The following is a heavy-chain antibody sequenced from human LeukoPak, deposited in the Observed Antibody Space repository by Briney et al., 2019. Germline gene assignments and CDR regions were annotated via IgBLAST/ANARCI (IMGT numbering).Heavy chain of an antibody. Sequence: SQTLSLTCAISGDSVSSNSAAWNWIRQSPSRGLEWLGRTYYRSKWYNDYAVSVKSRITINPDTSKNQFSLQLNSVTPEDTAVYYCAREEYDYVWGSYRYTDIEYFDLWGRGTLVTVSS. CDR1: GDSVSSNSAA. V-gene: IGHV6-1*01. D-gene: IGHD3-16*02. CDR2: TYYRSKWYN. CDR3: AREEYDYVWGSYRYTDIEYFDL. J-gene: IGHJ2*01.